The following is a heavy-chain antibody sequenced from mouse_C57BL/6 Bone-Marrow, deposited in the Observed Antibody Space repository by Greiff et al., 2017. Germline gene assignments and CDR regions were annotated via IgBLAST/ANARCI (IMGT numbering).Heavy chain of an antibody. V-gene: IGHV2-9-1*01. CDR1: GFSLTSSA. CDR3: ARKGYYYGSSYEYFDV. CDR2: IWTGGGT. J-gene: IGHJ1*03. D-gene: IGHD1-1*01. Sequence: VMLVESGPGLVAPSQSLSITCTVSGFSLTSSAISWVRQPPGKGLEWLGVIWTGGGTNYNSALKSRLSISKDNSKSQVFLKMNSLQTDDTARYYCARKGYYYGSSYEYFDVWGTGTTVTVSS.